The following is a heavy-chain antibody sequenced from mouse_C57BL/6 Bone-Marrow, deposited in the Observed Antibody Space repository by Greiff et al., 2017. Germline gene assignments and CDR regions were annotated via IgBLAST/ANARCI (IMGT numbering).Heavy chain of an antibody. CDR3: ASDGNGWFAY. CDR1: GYTFTDYY. Sequence: VQLQQSGPELVKPGASVKISCKASGYTFTDYYLHWVKQSPGKSLEWIGDLNPHNGGTSYTQKFKGKATLTVYKSSSTAYMELRSLTSEDAAVYYCASDGNGWFAYWGQGTLVTVSA. CDR2: LNPHNGGT. D-gene: IGHD2-1*01. J-gene: IGHJ3*01. V-gene: IGHV1-26*01.